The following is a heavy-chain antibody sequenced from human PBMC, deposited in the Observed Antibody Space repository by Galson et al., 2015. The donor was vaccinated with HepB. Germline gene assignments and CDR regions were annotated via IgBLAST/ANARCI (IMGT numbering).Heavy chain of an antibody. J-gene: IGHJ5*02. CDR3: TRSQDDYTEGWLDP. V-gene: IGHV3-48*01. CDR1: GFTFSVFS. D-gene: IGHD4-11*01. Sequence: SLRLSCAASGFTFSVFSMNWVRQAPGKGLEWVSYISSSSDTIYYADSVAGRFTISRDKSKKSMSLQMNSLRGDDTALYYCTRSQDDYTEGWLDPWGQGTLVTVSS. CDR2: ISSSSDTI.